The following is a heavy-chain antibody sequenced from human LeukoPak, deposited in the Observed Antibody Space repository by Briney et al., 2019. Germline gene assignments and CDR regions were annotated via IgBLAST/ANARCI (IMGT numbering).Heavy chain of an antibody. CDR2: INPSGGST. CDR1: GYTFTSYY. D-gene: IGHD3-22*01. J-gene: IGHJ6*03. Sequence: ASVKVSCKASGYTFTSYYMHWVRQAPGQGLEWMGIINPSGGSTSYAQKFQGRVTMTRDTPTSTVYMELSSLRSEDTAVYYCARDRGVDYYDSSGYYYYYMDVWGKGTTVTVSS. V-gene: IGHV1-46*01. CDR3: ARDRGVDYYDSSGYYYYYMDV.